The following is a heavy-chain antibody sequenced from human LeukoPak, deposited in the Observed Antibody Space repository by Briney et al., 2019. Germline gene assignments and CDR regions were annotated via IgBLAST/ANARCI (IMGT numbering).Heavy chain of an antibody. J-gene: IGHJ4*02. D-gene: IGHD3-22*01. CDR2: MNPNSGNT. CDR3: ASQGYYDSSGYYHHDY. Sequence: ASVKVSCKASGYTFTSYDINWVRQATGQGLEWMGWMNPNSGNTGYAQKFQGRVTMTRNTSISTAYMELSSRRSEDTAVYYCASQGYYDSSGYYHHDYWAREPWSPSPQ. CDR1: GYTFTSYD. V-gene: IGHV1-8*01.